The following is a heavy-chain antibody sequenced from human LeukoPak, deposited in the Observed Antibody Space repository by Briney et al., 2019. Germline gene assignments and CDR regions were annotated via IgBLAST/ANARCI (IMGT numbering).Heavy chain of an antibody. CDR1: GFSFGDYA. V-gene: IGHV3-9*01. Sequence: GGSLRLSCAASGFSFGDYAMYWVRHTPGKGPEWVSGISWNSDTIGYADSVKGRFTISRDNAKNSLYLQMNSLRAEDTALYYCAKGTGYSYGGSFDSWGQGTLITVSS. CDR2: ISWNSDTI. D-gene: IGHD5-18*01. J-gene: IGHJ4*02. CDR3: AKGTGYSYGGSFDS.